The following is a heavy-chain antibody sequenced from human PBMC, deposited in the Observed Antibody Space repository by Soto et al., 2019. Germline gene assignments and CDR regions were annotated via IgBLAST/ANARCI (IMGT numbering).Heavy chain of an antibody. CDR1: GGSIGSYH. V-gene: IGHV4-59*01. CDR2: VYYTGTT. CDR3: ARDTVLPGMFEL. D-gene: IGHD1-1*01. J-gene: IGHJ4*02. Sequence: QVLLQASGPGQVKPSETLSLTCTVSGGSIGSYHWSWVRQPPGKGLEWIASVYYTGTTNYHPSLGRRVTISIDAPGNQLSLKLTSVTAADTAFHYCARDTVLPGMFELRGQGTLVSVSS.